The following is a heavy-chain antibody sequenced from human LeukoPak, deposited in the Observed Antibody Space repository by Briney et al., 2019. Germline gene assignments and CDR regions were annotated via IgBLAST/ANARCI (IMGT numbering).Heavy chain of an antibody. CDR2: IYTSGST. D-gene: IGHD2-21*01. CDR3: ARDSKQIPKGVPRSYYYYMDV. V-gene: IGHV4-61*02. Sequence: SETLSLTCTVSGGSISSGSYYWSWIRQPAGKGLEWIGRIYTSGSTNYNPSLKSRVTISVDTSKNQFSLKLSSVTAADTAVYYCARDSKQIPKGVPRSYYYYMDVWGKGTTVTISS. J-gene: IGHJ6*03. CDR1: GGSISSGSYY.